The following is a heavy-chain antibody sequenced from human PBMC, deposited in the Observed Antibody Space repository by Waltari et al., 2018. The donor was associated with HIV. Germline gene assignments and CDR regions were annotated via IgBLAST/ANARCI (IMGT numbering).Heavy chain of an antibody. D-gene: IGHD3-10*01. Sequence: EVQLLESGGGLVQPGGSVRLSCAASGFTFSHFWMHWVRQVPGKGPVWISRLNGDGTTNLYADSVKGRFTISRDNTRDALYLQMNSLRAEDTAVYYCARRHATEGVLDLWGRGTLVTVSS. J-gene: IGHJ2*01. V-gene: IGHV3-74*01. CDR3: ARRHATEGVLDL. CDR2: LNGDGTTN. CDR1: GFTFSHFW.